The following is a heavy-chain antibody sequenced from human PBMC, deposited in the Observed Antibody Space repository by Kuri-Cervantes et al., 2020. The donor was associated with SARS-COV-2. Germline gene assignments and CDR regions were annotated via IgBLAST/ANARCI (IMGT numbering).Heavy chain of an antibody. D-gene: IGHD2-2*01. CDR3: ATSPKYQLPIDY. CDR1: GYTFTSYG. V-gene: IGHV1-18*01. CDR2: ISAYNGNT. J-gene: IGHJ4*02. Sequence: ASVKVSCKASGYTFTSYGISWVRQAPGQGLEWMGWISAYNGNTNYAQKFQGRVTITADKSTSTAYMELSSLRSEDTAVYYCATSPKYQLPIDYWGQGTLVTVSS.